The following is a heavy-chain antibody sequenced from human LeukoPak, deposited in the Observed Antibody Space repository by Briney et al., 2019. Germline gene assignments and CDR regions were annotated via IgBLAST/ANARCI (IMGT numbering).Heavy chain of an antibody. J-gene: IGHJ4*02. CDR3: ARDGGSGSYYNPLGY. CDR1: GYTFNSYG. CDR2: ISAYSGNT. V-gene: IGHV1-18*01. Sequence: GASVKVSCKASGYTFNSYGISWVRQAPGQGLEWMGWISAYSGNTNYAQTLQGRVTMTTDTSASTAYMELRSLRSDDTAVYYCARDGGSGSYYNPLGYWGQGTLVTVSS. D-gene: IGHD3-10*01.